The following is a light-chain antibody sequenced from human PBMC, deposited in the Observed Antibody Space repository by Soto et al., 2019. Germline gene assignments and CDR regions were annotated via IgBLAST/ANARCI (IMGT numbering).Light chain of an antibody. CDR2: GAS. CDR1: QSVSSNY. V-gene: IGKV3-20*01. J-gene: IGKJ5*01. Sequence: EIVLTQSPGTLSLSPGERATLSCRASQSVSSNYLAWYQQKPGQAPSLLTYGASSRATGIPDRFSGSGSGTDFTLTISRLEPEDFGMYYCQQYGTSAPITFGQGTRVEIE. CDR3: QQYGTSAPIT.